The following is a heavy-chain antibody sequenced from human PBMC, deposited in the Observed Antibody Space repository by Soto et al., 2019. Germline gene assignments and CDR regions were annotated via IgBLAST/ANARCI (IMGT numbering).Heavy chain of an antibody. Sequence: ASVKVSCKASGGTFSSYTISWVRQAPGQGLEWMGRIIPILGTANYAQKFQGRVTITADKSTSTAYMELSSLRSEDTAVYYRARDYSGYDLNWFDPWGQGTLVTVSS. V-gene: IGHV1-69*08. J-gene: IGHJ5*02. CDR2: IIPILGTA. CDR1: GGTFSSYT. CDR3: ARDYSGYDLNWFDP. D-gene: IGHD5-12*01.